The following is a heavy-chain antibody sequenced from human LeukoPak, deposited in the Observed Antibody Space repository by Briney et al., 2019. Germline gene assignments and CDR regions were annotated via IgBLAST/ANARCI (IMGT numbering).Heavy chain of an antibody. Sequence: ASVKVSCKASGYTFTGYYMHWVRQAPGQGLEWMGWINPNSGGTNYAQKLQGRVTMTTDTSTSTAYMELRSLRSDDTAVYYCARDEGDGYVYYFDYWGQGTLVTVSS. CDR1: GYTFTGYY. CDR2: INPNSGGT. V-gene: IGHV1-2*02. D-gene: IGHD5-24*01. CDR3: ARDEGDGYVYYFDY. J-gene: IGHJ4*02.